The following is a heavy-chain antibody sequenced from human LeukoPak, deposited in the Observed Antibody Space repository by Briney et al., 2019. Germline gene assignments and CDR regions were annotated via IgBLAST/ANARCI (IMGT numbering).Heavy chain of an antibody. CDR3: ASGVGATPPLFDY. Sequence: SVKVSCKASGGTFSSYAISWVRQAPGQGLEWMGRIIPIFGIANYAQKFQGRVTITADKSTSTAYMELSSLRSEDTAVYYCASGVGATPPLFDYWGQGTLVTVSS. CDR2: IIPIFGIA. V-gene: IGHV1-69*04. J-gene: IGHJ4*02. CDR1: GGTFSSYA. D-gene: IGHD1-26*01.